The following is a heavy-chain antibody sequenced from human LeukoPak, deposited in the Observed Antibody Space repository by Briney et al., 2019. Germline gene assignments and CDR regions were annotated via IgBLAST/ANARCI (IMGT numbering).Heavy chain of an antibody. CDR3: ARVSAVAGIFPDYFDY. CDR1: GFIFSSYA. D-gene: IGHD6-19*01. V-gene: IGHV3-30-3*01. J-gene: IGHJ4*02. CDR2: ISFDGNTQ. Sequence: GGSLRLSCAASGFIFSSYAMHWVRQAPGKGLEWVAVISFDGNTQYYAASVRGRFTLSRDNSKNTLSLQMNSLRIEDTAVYYCARVSAVAGIFPDYFDYWGQGTLVTVSS.